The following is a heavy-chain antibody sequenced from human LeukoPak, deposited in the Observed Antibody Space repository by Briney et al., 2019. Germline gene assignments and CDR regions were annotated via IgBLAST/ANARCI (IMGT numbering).Heavy chain of an antibody. D-gene: IGHD3-22*01. CDR2: INRDDSDT. Sequence: GGSLRLSCAASGFTFSGYWMHWVRQAPGKGLVWVSRINRDDSDTNYADSLKGRFTISRDKAKSTLYLQMNSLRVEDTAVYYCARSANFDTSGQDYWGQGTLVTVSS. V-gene: IGHV3-74*01. CDR3: ARSANFDTSGQDY. J-gene: IGHJ4*02. CDR1: GFTFSGYW.